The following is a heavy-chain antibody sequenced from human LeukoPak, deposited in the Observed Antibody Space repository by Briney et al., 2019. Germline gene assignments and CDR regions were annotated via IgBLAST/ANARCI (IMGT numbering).Heavy chain of an antibody. CDR1: GFTFSSYS. CDR3: AKGVVVVPAKYYFDY. CDR2: ISFSSATI. J-gene: IGHJ4*02. Sequence: GGSLRLSCEASGFTFSSYSMNWVRQAPGKGLEWVSYISFSSATIHYADSVKGRFTISRDNSKNTLYLQMNGLRAEDTAVYYCAKGVVVVPAKYYFDYWGQGTLVTVSS. V-gene: IGHV3-48*01. D-gene: IGHD2-15*01.